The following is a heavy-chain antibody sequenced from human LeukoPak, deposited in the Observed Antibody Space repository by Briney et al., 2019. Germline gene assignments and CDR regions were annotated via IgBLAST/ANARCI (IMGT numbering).Heavy chain of an antibody. CDR3: ARDGSGGKYWYFDL. CDR2: IYTGGST. J-gene: IGHJ2*01. CDR1: GFTVSNNY. V-gene: IGHV3-66*01. D-gene: IGHD2-15*01. Sequence: GGSLRLSCAASGFTVSNNYMNWVRQAPGKGLEWVSVIYTGGSTYYAESVRGRFTISRDNSKNTLYLQMNSLRAEDTAVYYCARDGSGGKYWYFDLWGRGTLVTVSS.